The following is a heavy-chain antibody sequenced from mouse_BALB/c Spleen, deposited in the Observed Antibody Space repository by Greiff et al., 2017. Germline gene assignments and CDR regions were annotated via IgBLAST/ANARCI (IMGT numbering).Heavy chain of an antibody. Sequence: VQLQESGAELVRPGTSVKISCKASGYAFTNYWLGWVKQRPGHGLEWIGDIYPGSGNTYYNEKFKGKATLTADKSSSTAYMQLSSLTSEDSAVYFCARRGSTMITTGFAYWGQGTLVTVSA. J-gene: IGHJ3*01. CDR2: IYPGSGNT. V-gene: IGHV1-63*01. CDR1: GYAFTNYW. CDR3: ARRGSTMITTGFAY. D-gene: IGHD2-4*01.